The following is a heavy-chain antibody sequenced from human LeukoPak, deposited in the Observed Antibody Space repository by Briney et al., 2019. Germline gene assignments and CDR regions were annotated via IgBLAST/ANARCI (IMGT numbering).Heavy chain of an antibody. CDR1: GFPFNNYW. D-gene: IGHD5-24*01. CDR2: LNEDGSKR. V-gene: IGHV3-7*01. CDR3: ARDGRDGFIDY. J-gene: IGHJ4*02. Sequence: GGSLRLSCAASGFPFNNYWMSWVRQAPGKGLEWVANLNEDGSKRYYVASVKGRFTISRDDPKNSLYLEINNLRVGDTAAYYCARDGRDGFIDYWGQGTLVTVSS.